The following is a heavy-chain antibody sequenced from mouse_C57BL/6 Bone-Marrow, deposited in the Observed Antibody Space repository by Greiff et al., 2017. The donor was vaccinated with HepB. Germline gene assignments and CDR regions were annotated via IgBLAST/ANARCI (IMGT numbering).Heavy chain of an antibody. CDR1: GYAFSSSW. J-gene: IGHJ3*01. Sequence: QVQLQQSGPELVKPGASVKISCKASGYAFSSSWMNWVKQRPGKGLEWIGRIYPGDGDTNYNGKFKGKATLTADKSSSTAYMQLSSLTSEDSAVYFCAREEISSLFAYWGQGTLVTVSA. CDR3: AREEISSLFAY. CDR2: IYPGDGDT. V-gene: IGHV1-82*01. D-gene: IGHD1-1*01.